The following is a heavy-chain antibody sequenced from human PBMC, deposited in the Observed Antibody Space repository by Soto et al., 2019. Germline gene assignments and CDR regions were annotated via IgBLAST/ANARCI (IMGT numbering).Heavy chain of an antibody. D-gene: IGHD6-13*01. V-gene: IGHV2-26*01. CDR3: ARAAAGSYYYYGMDV. Sequence: SGPTLVNPTETLTLTCTVSGFSLSNARMGVSWIRQPPGKALEWLAHIFSNDEKSYSTSLKSRLTISKDTSKSQVVLTMTNMDPVDTATYYCARAAAGSYYYYGMDVWGQGTTVTVSS. CDR1: GFSLSNARMG. CDR2: IFSNDEK. J-gene: IGHJ6*02.